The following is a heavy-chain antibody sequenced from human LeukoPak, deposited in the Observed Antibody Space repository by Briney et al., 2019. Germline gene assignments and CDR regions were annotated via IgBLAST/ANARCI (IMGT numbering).Heavy chain of an antibody. CDR3: TREKDYYDSSGYYRDAFDI. CDR1: GFTFSSYW. CDR2: INSDGSST. J-gene: IGHJ3*02. V-gene: IGHV3-74*01. D-gene: IGHD3-22*01. Sequence: PGGSLRLSCAASGFTFSSYWMHWVRQASGKGLVWVSRINSDGSSTSYADSVKGRFTISRDNAKNTLYLQMNSLRAEDTAVYYCTREKDYYDSSGYYRDAFDIWGQGTMVTVSS.